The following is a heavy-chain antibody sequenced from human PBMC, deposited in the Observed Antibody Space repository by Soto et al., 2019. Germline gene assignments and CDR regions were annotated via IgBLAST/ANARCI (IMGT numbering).Heavy chain of an antibody. CDR3: TRTMYADYGDYVKAFDI. V-gene: IGHV3-30*03. J-gene: IGHJ3*02. CDR2: ISYDGSNK. D-gene: IGHD4-17*01. CDR1: GFTFSSYG. Sequence: PGGSLRLSCAASGFTFSSYGMHWVRQAPGKGLEWVAVISYDGSNKYYADSVKGRFTISRDNSKNTLYLQMNSLRAEDTAVYYCTRTMYADYGDYVKAFDIWGQGILVTVSS.